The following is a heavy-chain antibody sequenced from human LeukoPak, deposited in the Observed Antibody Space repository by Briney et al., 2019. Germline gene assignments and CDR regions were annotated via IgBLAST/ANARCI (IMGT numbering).Heavy chain of an antibody. Sequence: GGSLRLSCAASGFTFKTYWMTWVRQTPEKGLEWVASIKGDGSEEYYVDSVKGRFSMSRDNAQDSLYLQMNSLRAEDTAVSYCGRLGTTSRYRQIDYWGQGTLVTVSS. J-gene: IGHJ4*02. CDR1: GFTFKTYW. CDR3: GRLGTTSRYRQIDY. D-gene: IGHD1-1*01. CDR2: IKGDGSEE. V-gene: IGHV3-7*01.